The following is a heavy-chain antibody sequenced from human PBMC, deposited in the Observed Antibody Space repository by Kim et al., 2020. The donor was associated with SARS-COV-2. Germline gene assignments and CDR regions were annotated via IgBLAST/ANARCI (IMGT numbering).Heavy chain of an antibody. D-gene: IGHD2-2*01. Sequence: SVKVSCKASGGTSSSYAISWLRQAPGQGLEWMGRIIPIFGIANYAQKFQGRVTITADKSTSTAYMELSSLRSEDTSVYYCARDWCSSTSCYGTYYYYYM. CDR2: IIPIFGIA. CDR1: GGTSSSYA. V-gene: IGHV1-69*04. CDR3: ARDWCSSTSCYGTYYYYYM. J-gene: IGHJ6*03.